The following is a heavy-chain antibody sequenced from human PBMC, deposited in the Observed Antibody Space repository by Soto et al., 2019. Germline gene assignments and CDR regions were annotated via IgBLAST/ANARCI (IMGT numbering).Heavy chain of an antibody. CDR1: GFIFSEST. CDR2: VSTSGRST. Sequence: PGGSLRLSCSASGFIFSESTIYWVRQVPGKGLEAISAVSTSGRSTYYADSVKDRFTISRDNSKNTLFLQMGSLRPEDTAIYYYVKQEHGLDGVAFDYWGQGTQVTVSS. V-gene: IGHV3-64D*06. D-gene: IGHD2-15*01. J-gene: IGHJ4*02. CDR3: VKQEHGLDGVAFDY.